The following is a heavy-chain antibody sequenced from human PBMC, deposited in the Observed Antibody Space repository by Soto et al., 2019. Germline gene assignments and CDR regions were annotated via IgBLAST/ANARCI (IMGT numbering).Heavy chain of an antibody. CDR2: IYYSGST. CDR1: GGSISSSSYY. J-gene: IGHJ4*02. D-gene: IGHD6-19*01. CDR3: ARHAYRSGWCDY. V-gene: IGHV4-39*01. Sequence: SETLSLTCTVSGGSISSSSYYWGWIRQPPGKGLEWIGSIYYSGSTYYNPSLKSRVTISVDTSRNQFSLKLSSVTAADTAVYYCARHAYRSGWCDYWGQGTLVTVPQ.